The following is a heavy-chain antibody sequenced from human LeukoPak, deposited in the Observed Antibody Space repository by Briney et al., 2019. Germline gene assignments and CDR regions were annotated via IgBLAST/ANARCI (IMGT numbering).Heavy chain of an antibody. J-gene: IGHJ3*02. Sequence: SVKVSCKASGYTFTSYYMHWVRQAPGQGLEWMGGIIPMFGTAKYAQKVQGRDTMSTDESTSTAYMELSSLRSEDTAVYYCARQGGITVFGVAHPGGAFDIWGQGTMVTVSS. CDR2: IIPMFGTA. CDR1: GYTFTSYY. V-gene: IGHV1-69*05. CDR3: ARQGGITVFGVAHPGGAFDI. D-gene: IGHD3-3*01.